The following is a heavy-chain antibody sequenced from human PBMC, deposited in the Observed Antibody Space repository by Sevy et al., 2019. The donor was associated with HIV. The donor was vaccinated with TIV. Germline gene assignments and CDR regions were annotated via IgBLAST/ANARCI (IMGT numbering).Heavy chain of an antibody. D-gene: IGHD6-13*01. V-gene: IGHV3-11*06. CDR2: ISSGSRYT. Sequence: GGSLRLSCAASGFSFSDYYMTWIRQAPGKGLEWVSYISSGSRYTNYADSVKGRFAISRDNAENSLYLQMSSLRAEDTAVYYCARVRVVAADYYFDYWGQGTLVTVS. CDR1: GFSFSDYY. J-gene: IGHJ4*02. CDR3: ARVRVVAADYYFDY.